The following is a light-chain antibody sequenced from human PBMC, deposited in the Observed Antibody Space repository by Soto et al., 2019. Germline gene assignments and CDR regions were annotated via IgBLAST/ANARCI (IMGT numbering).Light chain of an antibody. V-gene: IGKV3-15*01. Sequence: ETVITQSPAALSVSPGGGATRSCSASQRVNSNLAWYQQTLGQPPRVLIYGASTRATGLPARFSGSGSETEFIPTISRLQSEDFAVYCCQHYNSWPWTFGQGTKVDIK. CDR1: QRVNSN. CDR3: QHYNSWPWT. J-gene: IGKJ1*01. CDR2: GAS.